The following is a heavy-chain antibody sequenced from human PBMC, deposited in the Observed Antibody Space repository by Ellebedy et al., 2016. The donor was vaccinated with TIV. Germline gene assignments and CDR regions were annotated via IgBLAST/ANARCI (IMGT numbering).Heavy chain of an antibody. J-gene: IGHJ4*02. CDR1: GFTFSDHH. D-gene: IGHD3-10*01. Sequence: GGSLRLSXAASGFTFSDHHMDWVRQAPGKGLEWVGRIRSKIRSYTTEYAASVKGRFTISRDDSKNSLFLQMNSLKTEDTAVYYCARAPGSGSRWGQGTLVTVSS. CDR2: IRSKIRSYTT. CDR3: ARAPGSGSR. V-gene: IGHV3-72*01.